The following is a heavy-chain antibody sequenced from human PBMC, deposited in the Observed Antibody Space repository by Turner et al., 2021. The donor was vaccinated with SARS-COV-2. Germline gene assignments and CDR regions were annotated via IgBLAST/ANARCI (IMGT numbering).Heavy chain of an antibody. J-gene: IGHJ4*02. Sequence: SRVTISVDTSKNQLSLKLSSVTAADTAVYYCARGRAAAAGHFDYWGQGTLVTVSS. D-gene: IGHD6-13*01. V-gene: IGHV4-34*01. CDR3: ARGRAAAAGHFDY.